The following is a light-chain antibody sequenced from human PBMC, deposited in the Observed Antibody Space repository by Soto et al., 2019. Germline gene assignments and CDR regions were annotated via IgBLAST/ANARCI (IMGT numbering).Light chain of an antibody. CDR2: DAS. Sequence: QSVLTQPASVSGSPGQSITISCTGASRIVGGYDYDPCYQHHPSKAPKLMIYDASHRPSGVSNRFSGSKSGNTASLTISGLQAEDEADYYCSSYTSSSLYVSGTGTKVTVL. CDR3: SSYTSSSLYV. V-gene: IGLV2-14*03. CDR1: SRIVGGYDY. J-gene: IGLJ1*01.